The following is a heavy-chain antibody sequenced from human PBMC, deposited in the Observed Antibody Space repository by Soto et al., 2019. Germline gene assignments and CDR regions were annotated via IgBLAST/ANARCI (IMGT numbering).Heavy chain of an antibody. CDR1: GFTFSSYW. CDR2: IKQDGSEK. J-gene: IGHJ6*03. Sequence: EVQLAESGGGLVQPGGSLRLSCAASGFTFSSYWMSWVRQAPGKGLEWVANIKQDGSEKYYVDSVKGRFTISRDNAKNSLYLQMNSLRAEDTAVYYCARVAEQLVFSYMDVWGKGTTVTVSS. CDR3: ARVAEQLVFSYMDV. V-gene: IGHV3-7*01. D-gene: IGHD6-6*01.